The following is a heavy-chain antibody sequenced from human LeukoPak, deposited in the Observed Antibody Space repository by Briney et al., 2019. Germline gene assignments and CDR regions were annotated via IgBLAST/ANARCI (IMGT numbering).Heavy chain of an antibody. V-gene: IGHV1-3*04. CDR3: SRDSGAFDY. CDR2: INTATTET. D-gene: IGHD2-15*01. CDR1: GYTFTNYL. Sequence: ASVTVSFTASGYTFTNYLIHWMRQPPGQSLQWMGWINTATTETKYSQNFQGRVTITRDTSATTAYMELSSLRSEDTAVYFCSRDSGAFDYWGQGTLVTVAS. J-gene: IGHJ4*02.